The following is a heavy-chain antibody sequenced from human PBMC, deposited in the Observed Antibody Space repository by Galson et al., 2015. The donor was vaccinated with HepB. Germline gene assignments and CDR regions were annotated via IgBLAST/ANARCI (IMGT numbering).Heavy chain of an antibody. J-gene: IGHJ4*02. V-gene: IGHV3-74*01. CDR1: GFTFSTYW. CDR2: INIDGSDI. D-gene: IGHD6-19*01. Sequence: SLRLSCAASGFTFSTYWMHWARQAPGKGLVWVSHINIDGSDIKYADSVRGRFTISRDNARNTLDLQMNSLTAEDTATYYCVRGSSDWLGLDYWSQGALVIVSS. CDR3: VRGSSDWLGLDY.